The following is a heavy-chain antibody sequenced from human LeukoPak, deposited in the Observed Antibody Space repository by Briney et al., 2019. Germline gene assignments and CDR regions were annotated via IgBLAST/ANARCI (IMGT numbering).Heavy chain of an antibody. D-gene: IGHD2/OR15-2a*01. CDR1: GFTFVSYA. V-gene: IGHV3-21*01. J-gene: IGHJ5*02. CDR3: ARLNSNWFDP. CDR2: ISSSSSYI. Sequence: GGSLRLSCAASGFTFVSYAMSWVRQAPGKGLEWVSSISSSSSYIYYADSVKGRFTIPRDNAKNSLYLQMNSLRAEDTAVYYCARLNSNWFDPWGQGTLVTVSS.